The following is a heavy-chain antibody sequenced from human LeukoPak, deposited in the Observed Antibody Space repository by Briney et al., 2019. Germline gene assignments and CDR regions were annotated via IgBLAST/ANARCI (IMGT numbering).Heavy chain of an antibody. V-gene: IGHV3-30*02. D-gene: IGHD6-13*01. CDR2: IRYDGSNK. J-gene: IGHJ6*03. Sequence: PGGSLRLSCAASGFTFSSYGMHWVRQAPGKGLEWVAFIRYDGSNKYYADSVKGRFTISRDNSKNTLYLQMNSLRAEDTAVYYCAKDSSYSSSWYSPYYYYYYYMDVWGKGTTVTISS. CDR1: GFTFSSYG. CDR3: AKDSSYSSSWYSPYYYYYYYMDV.